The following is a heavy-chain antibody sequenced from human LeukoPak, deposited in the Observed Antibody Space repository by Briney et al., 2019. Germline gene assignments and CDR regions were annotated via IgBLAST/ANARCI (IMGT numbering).Heavy chain of an antibody. D-gene: IGHD3-22*01. Sequence: GGSLRLSCAASGFTFSSYAMSWVRQVPGKGLEWVSAISGSGGSTYYADSVKGRFTISRDNPKNTLYLQMNSLRAEDTAVYYCAKVYYDSSGYEAFADDAFDIWGQGTMVTVSS. J-gene: IGHJ3*02. CDR2: ISGSGGST. CDR3: AKVYYDSSGYEAFADDAFDI. CDR1: GFTFSSYA. V-gene: IGHV3-23*01.